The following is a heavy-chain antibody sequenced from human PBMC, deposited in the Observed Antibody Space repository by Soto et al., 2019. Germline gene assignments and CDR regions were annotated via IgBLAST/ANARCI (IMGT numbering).Heavy chain of an antibody. CDR1: GFMFSAYW. CDR2: ISGGASDK. V-gene: IGHV3-7*01. J-gene: IGHJ4*02. D-gene: IGHD2-21*01. CDR3: VREDWHRFVS. Sequence: EVQLVESGGRLVQPGGSLRLSCAASGFMFSAYWMSWVRQDPGEGLEWVATISGGASDKFYVDSVKGRFTISRDDSKNTLYLQMNSLRDEDTAVYYCVREDWHRFVSWGQGTLVTVSS.